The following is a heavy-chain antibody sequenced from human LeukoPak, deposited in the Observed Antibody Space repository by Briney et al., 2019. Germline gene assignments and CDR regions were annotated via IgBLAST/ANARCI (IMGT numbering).Heavy chain of an antibody. CDR2: ISSSSSTI. D-gene: IGHD6-19*01. Sequence: GGSLRLSCAASGFTFSSYEMNWVRQAPGKGLEWVSYISSSSSTIYYADSVKGRFTISRDNSKNTLYLQMNSLRAEDTAVYYCAKGRGAAVAGFYYFDYWGQGTLVTVSS. J-gene: IGHJ4*02. CDR1: GFTFSSYE. V-gene: IGHV3-48*01. CDR3: AKGRGAAVAGFYYFDY.